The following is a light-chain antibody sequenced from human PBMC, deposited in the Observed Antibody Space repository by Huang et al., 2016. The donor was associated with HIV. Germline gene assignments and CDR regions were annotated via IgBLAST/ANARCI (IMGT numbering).Light chain of an antibody. V-gene: IGKV1-33*01. CDR3: QQYDNLPIT. CDR1: QDISTY. Sequence: DIQMTQSPSSLSASVGERVTITCQASQDISTYLNWYQQKPGKAPKLLIYDASSLGTGVPSRFSGSGSGTDFTFTISSLQPEDIATYYCQQYDNLPITFGGGTKVDIK. CDR2: DAS. J-gene: IGKJ4*01.